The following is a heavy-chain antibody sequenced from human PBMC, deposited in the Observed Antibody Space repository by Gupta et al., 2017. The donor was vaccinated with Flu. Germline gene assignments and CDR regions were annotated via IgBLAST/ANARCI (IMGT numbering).Heavy chain of an antibody. D-gene: IGHD1/OR15-1a*01. CDR2: INSDGSST. CDR1: GFSFSSHW. J-gene: IGHJ3*02. Sequence: EVQLVESGGGLVQPGGSLRLACATSGFSFSSHWMHWVRQGPGKGLVWISHINSDGSSTSYADSVKGRFTMSRDNAKNTLYLQMNSLRVEDTAVFYCARGSIIWNNAYDTWGQGTMVTVSS. V-gene: IGHV3-74*01. CDR3: ARGSIIWNNAYDT.